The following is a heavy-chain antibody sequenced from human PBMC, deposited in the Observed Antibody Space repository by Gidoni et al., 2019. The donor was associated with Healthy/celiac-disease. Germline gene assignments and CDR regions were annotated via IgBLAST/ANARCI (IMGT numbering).Heavy chain of an antibody. CDR1: GFTFGDYA. V-gene: IGHV3-49*03. D-gene: IGHD6-13*01. Sequence: EVQLVESGGGLVQPGRSLRLSCTASGFTFGDYAMSWFRQAPGKGLEWVGFIRSKAYGGTTEYAASVKGRFTISRDDSKSIAYLQMNSLKTEDTAVYYCTRVRLGQLFDDYWGQGTLVTVSS. J-gene: IGHJ4*02. CDR2: IRSKAYGGTT. CDR3: TRVRLGQLFDDY.